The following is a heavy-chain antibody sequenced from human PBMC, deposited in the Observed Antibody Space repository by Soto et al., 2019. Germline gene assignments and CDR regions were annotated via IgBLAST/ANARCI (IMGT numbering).Heavy chain of an antibody. Sequence: QVTLKESGPPLVKPTESLTLTCTFSGFSLATHGVGVGWIRQPPGEALEWLAVISWNDDNRYSPSLRSRIVTTKDTSKNQVVLTMANMDPVDTATYYCAHARLLWVGGYFDYWGQGILVTVS. D-gene: IGHD3-10*01. V-gene: IGHV2-5*01. CDR2: ISWNDDN. J-gene: IGHJ4*02. CDR1: GFSLATHGVG. CDR3: AHARLLWVGGYFDY.